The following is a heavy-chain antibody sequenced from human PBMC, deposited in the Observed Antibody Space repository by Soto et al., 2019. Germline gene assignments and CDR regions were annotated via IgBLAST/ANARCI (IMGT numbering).Heavy chain of an antibody. CDR2: ISGSGGST. J-gene: IGHJ1*01. CDR1: GFTFSSYA. Sequence: GGSLRLSCAASGFTFSSYAMSWVRQAPGKGLEWVSAISGSGGSTYYADSVKGRFTISRDNSKNTLYLQMNSLRAEDTAVYYCANPPLHKRVGSSWSTYTEYFQHWGQGTLVTVSS. V-gene: IGHV3-23*01. D-gene: IGHD6-13*01. CDR3: ANPPLHKRVGSSWSTYTEYFQH.